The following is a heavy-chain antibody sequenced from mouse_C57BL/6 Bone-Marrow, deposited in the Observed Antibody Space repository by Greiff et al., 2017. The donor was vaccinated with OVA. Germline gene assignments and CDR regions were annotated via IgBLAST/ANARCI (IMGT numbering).Heavy chain of an antibody. CDR2: ISSGSRTI. V-gene: IGHV5-17*01. Sequence: EVMLVESGGGLVKPGGSLKLSCAASGFTFSDYGMHWVRQAPEKGLEWVSYISSGSRTIYYADTVKGRFPISRDNAKNTLFLQMTSLRSEDTAMYYCARENYSSSYRGYYFDYWGQGTTLTVSS. D-gene: IGHD1-1*01. CDR3: ARENYSSSYRGYYFDY. CDR1: GFTFSDYG. J-gene: IGHJ2*01.